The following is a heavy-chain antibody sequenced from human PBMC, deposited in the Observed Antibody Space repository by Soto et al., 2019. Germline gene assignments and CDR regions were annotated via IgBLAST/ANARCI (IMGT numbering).Heavy chain of an antibody. CDR1: GDTFTTYV. CDR2: INAGNGNT. D-gene: IGHD2-2*01. V-gene: IGHV1-3*01. CDR3: ARESGDIVVVPGATEDYGMDV. Sequence: AASVKVSCKASGDTFTTYVMHWVRQAPGQRLEWMGWINAGNGNTKYSQKFQGRVTIIRDTSASTAYMELSSLRSEDTAVYYCARESGDIVVVPGATEDYGMDVWGQGTTVTVSS. J-gene: IGHJ6*02.